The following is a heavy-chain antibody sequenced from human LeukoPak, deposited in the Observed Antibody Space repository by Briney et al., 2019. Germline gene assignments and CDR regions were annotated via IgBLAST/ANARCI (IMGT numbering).Heavy chain of an antibody. J-gene: IGHJ5*02. CDR1: GGSISSYY. V-gene: IGHV4-59*01. Sequence: SETLSLTCTVSGGSISSYYWSWIRQPPGKGLEWIGYIYYSGSTNYNPSLKSRVTISVDTSKNQFSLKLSSVTAADTAAYYCARDRIGSGRLSRGGFDHWGQGTLVTVSS. CDR3: ARDRIGSGRLSRGGFDH. CDR2: IYYSGST. D-gene: IGHD3-10*01.